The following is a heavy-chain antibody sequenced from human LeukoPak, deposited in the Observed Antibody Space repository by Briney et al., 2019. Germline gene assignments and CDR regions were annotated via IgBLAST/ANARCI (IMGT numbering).Heavy chain of an antibody. CDR1: GGSLSSYY. CDR3: AGERGEEYSSGWYKRNYFDN. D-gene: IGHD6-19*01. Sequence: SETLSLTCTVSGGSLSSYYWTWIRQPPGKGLEWIGYIYYTGSTSYNPSLESRVAISADMSKNQFSLKLTSVTGADTAVYYCAGERGEEYSSGWYKRNYFDNWGQGIRVTVSS. J-gene: IGHJ4*02. CDR2: IYYTGST. V-gene: IGHV4-59*12.